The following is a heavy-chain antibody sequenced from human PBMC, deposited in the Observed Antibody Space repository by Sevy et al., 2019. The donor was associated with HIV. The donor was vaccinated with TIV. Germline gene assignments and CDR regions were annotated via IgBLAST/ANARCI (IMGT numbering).Heavy chain of an antibody. CDR3: AREGCTKPHDY. J-gene: IGHJ4*02. CDR2: LSFGCGEI. Sequence: GGSLRLSCAASGFTFSKYSMSWVRQPPGKGLEWVSTLSFGCGEINYADSVKGRFTISKDNSKSSVYLQMNNRRPEDTAVYHWAREGCTKPHDYWGQGTLVTVS. CDR1: GFTFSKYS. D-gene: IGHD2-8*01. V-gene: IGHV3-23*01.